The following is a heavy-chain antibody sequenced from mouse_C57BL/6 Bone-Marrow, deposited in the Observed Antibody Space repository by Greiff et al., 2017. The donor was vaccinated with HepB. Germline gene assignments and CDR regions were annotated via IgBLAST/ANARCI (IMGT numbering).Heavy chain of an antibody. V-gene: IGHV1-76*01. CDR1: GYTFTDYY. D-gene: IGHD4-1*01. J-gene: IGHJ2*01. Sequence: QVQLQQSGAELVRPGASVKLSCKASGYTFTDYYINWVKQRPGQGLEWIARIYPGSGNTYYNEKFKGKATLTAEKSSSTSYMQLSRLTSEDSAVYFCARTGPYYFDYWGQGTTLTVSS. CDR2: IYPGSGNT. CDR3: ARTGPYYFDY.